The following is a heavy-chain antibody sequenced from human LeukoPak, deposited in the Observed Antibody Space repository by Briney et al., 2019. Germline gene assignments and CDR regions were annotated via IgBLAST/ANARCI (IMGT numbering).Heavy chain of an antibody. CDR3: ARLRIAAAGTDYYYYGMDV. CDR2: IYTSGST. Sequence: PSETLSLTCTVSGGSISSYYWSWIRQPAGKGLEWIGRIYTSGSTNYNPSLKSRVTMSVDTSKNQFSLKLSSVTAADTAVYYCARLRIAAAGTDYYYYGMDVWGQGTTVTVSS. D-gene: IGHD6-13*01. J-gene: IGHJ6*02. V-gene: IGHV4-4*07. CDR1: GGSISSYY.